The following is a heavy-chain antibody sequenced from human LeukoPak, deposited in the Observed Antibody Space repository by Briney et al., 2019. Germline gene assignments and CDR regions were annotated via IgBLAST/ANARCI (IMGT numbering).Heavy chain of an antibody. V-gene: IGHV4-38-2*02. CDR2: IYHSGST. J-gene: IGHJ4*02. CDR3: ARGPGRGYSGYFDY. D-gene: IGHD5-12*01. CDR1: GYSISSGYY. Sequence: SETLSLTCTVSGYSISSGYYWGWIRQPPGKGLEWIGSIYHSGSTYYNPSLKSRVTISEDTSKNQFSLKLSSVTAADTAVYYCARGPGRGYSGYFDYWGQGTLVTVSS.